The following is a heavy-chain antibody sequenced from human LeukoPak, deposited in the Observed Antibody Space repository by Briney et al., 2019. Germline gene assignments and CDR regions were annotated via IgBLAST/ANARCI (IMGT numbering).Heavy chain of an antibody. CDR2: SSCKVSSYTA. CDR1: GFTLSEYY. V-gene: IGHV3-72*01. D-gene: IGHD7-27*01. CDR3: ARDDDWGALDY. Sequence: GVSLRLSCAASGFTLSEYYMDWVRQSPGKGLEWVGRSSCKVSSYTAEYAASVKGRFIIPRDVSKNSLYLQLNSLKTEDTAVYFCARDDDWGALDYYGRG. J-gene: IGHJ4*02.